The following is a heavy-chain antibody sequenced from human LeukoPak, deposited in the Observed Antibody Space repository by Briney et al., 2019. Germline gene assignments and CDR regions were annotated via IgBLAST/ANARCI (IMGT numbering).Heavy chain of an antibody. D-gene: IGHD4-11*01. CDR2: INPSGGST. Sequence: ASMKVCCKASESTFISYYIHWVRHAPGQGLGWMGIINPSGGSTEDAQKFQGRVTMTRNTSTGTIYMEMSSLRSEDTAVYFCARDSGTVSDAFDIWGQGTMVTVSS. V-gene: IGHV1-46*01. J-gene: IGHJ3*02. CDR3: ARDSGTVSDAFDI. CDR1: ESTFISYY.